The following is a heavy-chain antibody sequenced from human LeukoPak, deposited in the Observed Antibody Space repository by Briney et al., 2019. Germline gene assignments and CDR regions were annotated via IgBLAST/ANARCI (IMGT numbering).Heavy chain of an antibody. V-gene: IGHV3-7*01. J-gene: IGHJ4*02. CDR2: IKQGGSQK. CDR1: GFTFSYHL. CDR3: ARGPNFGDYVDFLDS. D-gene: IGHD4-17*01. Sequence: GGPLRLSCEASGFTFSYHLMTWVRQAPGKGLEWVANIKQGGSQKYYVASVKGRFTISRDDVKSTLFLQMNNLRAEDSALYYCARGPNFGDYVDFLDSWGEGTLVTVSS.